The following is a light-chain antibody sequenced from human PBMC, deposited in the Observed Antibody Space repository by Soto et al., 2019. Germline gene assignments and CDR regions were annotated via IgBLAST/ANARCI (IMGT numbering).Light chain of an antibody. Sequence: DIQMTQAPSSLSASVGDRVTITCRARQDISTYLAWYQQKPGKVPKLLSSAAYTLQSGVPPRFSGGGSGTDFTLTISSLQPEDVATYYCQKYDNAPLTFGGGTKVEIK. V-gene: IGKV1-27*01. CDR3: QKYDNAPLT. CDR2: AAY. CDR1: QDISTY. J-gene: IGKJ4*01.